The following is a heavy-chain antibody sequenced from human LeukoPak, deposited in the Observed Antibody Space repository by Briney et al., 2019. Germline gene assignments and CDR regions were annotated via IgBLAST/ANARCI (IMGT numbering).Heavy chain of an antibody. J-gene: IGHJ4*02. V-gene: IGHV4-59*01. D-gene: IGHD6-19*01. CDR2: IFYSGST. Sequence: SETLSLTCTVSGGSISSYYWSWIRQPPGKGLEWIGYIFYSGSTNYNPSLKSRVTISVDTSKSQFSLNLSSVTAADTAVYYCAREKSSGWYGGDFDHWGQGTLVTVSS. CDR1: GGSISSYY. CDR3: AREKSSGWYGGDFDH.